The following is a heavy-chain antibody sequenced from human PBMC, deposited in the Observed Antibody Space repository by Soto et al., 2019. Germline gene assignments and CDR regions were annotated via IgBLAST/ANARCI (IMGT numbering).Heavy chain of an antibody. Sequence: SETLSLTCAVYGGSFSGYYWSWIRQPPGKGLEWIGEINHSGSTNYNPSLKSRVTISVDTSKNQFSLKLSSVTAADTAVYYCARDTLAAAGTVWFDPWGQGTLVTVSS. CDR2: INHSGST. D-gene: IGHD6-13*01. CDR1: GGSFSGYY. V-gene: IGHV4-34*01. CDR3: ARDTLAAAGTVWFDP. J-gene: IGHJ5*02.